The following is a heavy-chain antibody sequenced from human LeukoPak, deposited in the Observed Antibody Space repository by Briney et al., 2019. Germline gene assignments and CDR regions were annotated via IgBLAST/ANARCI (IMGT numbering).Heavy chain of an antibody. CDR1: GYSISSGYY. CDR3: ASTTLWTTVVNDDIPYNWFDP. V-gene: IGHV4-38-2*02. J-gene: IGHJ5*02. D-gene: IGHD4-23*01. CDR2: IYHSGST. Sequence: SETLSLTCTVSGYSISSGYYWGWIRQPPGKGLEWIGSIYHSGSTYYNPSLKSRVTISVDTSKNQFSLKLSSVIAADTAVYYCASTTLWTTVVNDDIPYNWFDPWGQGTLVTVSS.